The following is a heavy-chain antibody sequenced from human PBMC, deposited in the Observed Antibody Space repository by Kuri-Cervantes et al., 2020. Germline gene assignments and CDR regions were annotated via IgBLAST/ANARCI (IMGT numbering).Heavy chain of an antibody. V-gene: IGHV3-23*01. CDR3: EKDRSWSDSTSGSLDY. J-gene: IGHJ4*02. CDR1: GFIFNNYT. Sequence: GESLKISCAASGFIFNNYTMSWVRQAPGKGLEWVSGISGSGGFTYHADSVKGRFTISRDNSKNTLYLQMNSLRAEDTDVYSCEKDRSWSDSTSGSLDYWGQGTRVTVSS. CDR2: ISGSGGFT. D-gene: IGHD1-1*01.